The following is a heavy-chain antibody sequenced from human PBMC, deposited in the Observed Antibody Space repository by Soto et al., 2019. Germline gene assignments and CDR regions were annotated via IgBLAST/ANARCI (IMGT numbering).Heavy chain of an antibody. CDR1: GFTFSSYS. CDR3: AKDQYCSGGSCYHAADY. CDR2: ISSSSSYI. V-gene: IGHV3-21*04. Sequence: PGGSLRLSCAASGFTFSSYSMNWVRQAPGKGLEWVSSISSSSSYIYYADSVKGRFTISRDNSKKSLYLQMNSLRAEDTAVYYCAKDQYCSGGSCYHAADYWGQGTLVTVSS. D-gene: IGHD2-15*01. J-gene: IGHJ4*02.